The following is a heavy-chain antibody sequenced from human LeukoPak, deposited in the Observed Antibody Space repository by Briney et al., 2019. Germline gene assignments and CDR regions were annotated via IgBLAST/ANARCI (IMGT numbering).Heavy chain of an antibody. CDR3: ARHATPMATKYFDY. D-gene: IGHD5-12*01. V-gene: IGHV4-39*01. CDR1: GGSISSTYYY. J-gene: IGHJ4*02. CDR2: IYYSGNT. Sequence: SETLSLTCTVSGGSISSTYYYWGRIRQPPGKGLEWIGSIYYSGNTYYNPSLKSRVTISVDTSKNQFSLNLSSVTAADTAVYYCARHATPMATKYFDYWGQGTLVTVSS.